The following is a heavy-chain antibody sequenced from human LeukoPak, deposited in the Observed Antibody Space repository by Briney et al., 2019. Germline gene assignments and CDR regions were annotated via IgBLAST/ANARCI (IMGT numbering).Heavy chain of an antibody. J-gene: IGHJ6*02. CDR2: TNHSGST. CDR3: ARGGGSSWYVGHYYYYGMDV. D-gene: IGHD6-13*01. Sequence: SETLSLTCAVYGGSFSGYYWSWIRQPPGKGLEWIGETNHSGSTNCNPSLKSRVTISVDTSKNQFSLKLSSVTAADTAVYYCARGGGSSWYVGHYYYYGMDVWGQGTTVTVSS. V-gene: IGHV4-34*01. CDR1: GGSFSGYY.